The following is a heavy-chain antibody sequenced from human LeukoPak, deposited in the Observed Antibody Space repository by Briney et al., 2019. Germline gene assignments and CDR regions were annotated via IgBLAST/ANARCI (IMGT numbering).Heavy chain of an antibody. CDR2: IIPIFGTA. D-gene: IGHD3-22*01. CDR3: ARRVNYYDSSGYSYDFDY. CDR1: GGTFSSYA. V-gene: IGHV1-69*13. Sequence: SVKVSCKASGGTFSSYAISWVRQAPGQGLEWMGGIIPIFGTANYAQKFQGRVTITADESTSTAYMELSRLRSEDTAVYYCARRVNYYDSSGYSYDFDYWGQGTLVTVSS. J-gene: IGHJ4*02.